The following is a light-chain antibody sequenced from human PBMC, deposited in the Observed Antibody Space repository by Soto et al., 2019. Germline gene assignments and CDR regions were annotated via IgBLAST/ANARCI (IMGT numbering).Light chain of an antibody. CDR3: QQYNSWWT. J-gene: IGKJ1*01. CDR2: GAS. V-gene: IGKV3-15*01. Sequence: EIVMTQSPVTLSVSPGERVTLSCRASQSVSSNLAWYQQKPGQAPRLLIYGASTRATGIPARFSGSGSGTEFTLTISSLQSEDFAVYYCQQYNSWWTFGQGTKVAIK. CDR1: QSVSSN.